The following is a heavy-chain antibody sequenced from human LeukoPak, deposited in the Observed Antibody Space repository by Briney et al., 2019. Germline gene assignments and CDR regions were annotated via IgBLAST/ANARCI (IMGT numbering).Heavy chain of an antibody. CDR2: MNPNSGNT. CDR3: AGDLGRGIVGATTVPGY. V-gene: IGHV1-8*03. Sequence: ASVKVSCKASGYTFTSYDINWVRQATGQGLEWMGWMNPNSGNTGYAQKFQGRVTITRNTSISTAYMELSSLRSEDTAVYYCAGDLGRGIVGATTVPGYWGQGTLVTVSS. D-gene: IGHD1-26*01. CDR1: GYTFTSYD. J-gene: IGHJ4*02.